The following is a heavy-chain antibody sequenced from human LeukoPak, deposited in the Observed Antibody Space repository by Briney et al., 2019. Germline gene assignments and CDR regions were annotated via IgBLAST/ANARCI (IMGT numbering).Heavy chain of an antibody. CDR1: VRSNRSYH. Sequence: SHTLSLTCTVSVRSNRSYHWRCIRDPSGKGLEWIGYCYYSGSTNYNPALKGRVNLSLETANTHFSLDPSSAAAAGPAVYYCARRFYTAMVLPYYYYYMDVWGKGTTVTVSS. J-gene: IGHJ6*03. CDR3: ARRFYTAMVLPYYYYYMDV. D-gene: IGHD5-18*01. CDR2: CYYSGST. V-gene: IGHV4-59*08.